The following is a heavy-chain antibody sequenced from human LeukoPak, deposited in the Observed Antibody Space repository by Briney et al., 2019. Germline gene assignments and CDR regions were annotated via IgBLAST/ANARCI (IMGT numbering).Heavy chain of an antibody. D-gene: IGHD1-26*01. CDR1: GFTFSSYS. V-gene: IGHV3-48*01. CDR3: ARASAGYSGSYYGY. Sequence: QPGGSLRLSCAASGFTFSSYSMNWVRQAPGKGLEWVSYISSSSSTIYYADSVKGRFTISRDNAKNSLYLQMNSLRAEDTAVYYCARASAGYSGSYYGYWGQGTLVTVSS. J-gene: IGHJ4*02. CDR2: ISSSSSTI.